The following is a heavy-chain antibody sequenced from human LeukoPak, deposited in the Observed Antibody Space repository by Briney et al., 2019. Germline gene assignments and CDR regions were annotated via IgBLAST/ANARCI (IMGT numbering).Heavy chain of an antibody. CDR3: ARQRAAAGKNWFDP. Sequence: SETLSLTCTVSGGSISSSSYYWGWIRQPPGKGLEWIGSIYYSGSTYYNPSLKSRVTISVDTSKNQFSPKLSSVTAADTAVYYCARQRAAAGKNWFDPWGQGTLVTVSS. V-gene: IGHV4-39*01. CDR2: IYYSGST. D-gene: IGHD6-13*01. CDR1: GGSISSSSYY. J-gene: IGHJ5*02.